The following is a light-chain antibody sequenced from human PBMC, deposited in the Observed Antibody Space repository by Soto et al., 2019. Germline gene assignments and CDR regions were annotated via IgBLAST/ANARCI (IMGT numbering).Light chain of an antibody. CDR1: TGAVTSGHY. J-gene: IGLJ3*02. CDR3: LLSYSLNWV. CDR2: DTS. Sequence: QAVVTQEPSLTVSPGRTVTLTCDSSTGAVTSGHYPYWFQQQPGQAPRTLIYDTSNKHSWTPARFSGSLRGGKAALTLSGAQPEDEAEYYCLLSYSLNWVFGGGTKLTVL. V-gene: IGLV7-46*01.